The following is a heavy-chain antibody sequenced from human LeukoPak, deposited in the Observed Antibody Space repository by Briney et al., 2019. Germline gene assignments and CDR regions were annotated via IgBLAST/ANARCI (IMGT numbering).Heavy chain of an antibody. D-gene: IGHD3-10*01. J-gene: IGHJ4*02. CDR1: GYSFTSYW. V-gene: IGHV5-51*01. CDR2: IYPGDSDT. Sequence: GESLKISCKGPGYSFTSYWIGWVRQMPGKGLEWMGIIYPGDSDTRYSPSFQGQVTISADKSISTAYLQWSSLKASDTAMYYCARHVYSSGSYRDYWGQGTLVTVSS. CDR3: ARHVYSSGSYRDY.